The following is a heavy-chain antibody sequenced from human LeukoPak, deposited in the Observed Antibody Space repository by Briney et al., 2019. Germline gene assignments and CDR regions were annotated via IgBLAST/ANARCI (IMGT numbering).Heavy chain of an antibody. CDR3: ARGLRGYSYGNNWFDP. V-gene: IGHV1-2*04. CDR2: INPNSGGT. CDR1: GFTFTGYY. Sequence: ASVKVSCKASGFTFTGYYMHWVRQAPGQGLEWMGWINPNSGGTNYAQKFQGWVTMTRDTSISTAYMELSRLRSDDTAVYYCARGLRGYSYGNNWFDPWGQGTLVTLSS. J-gene: IGHJ5*02. D-gene: IGHD5-18*01.